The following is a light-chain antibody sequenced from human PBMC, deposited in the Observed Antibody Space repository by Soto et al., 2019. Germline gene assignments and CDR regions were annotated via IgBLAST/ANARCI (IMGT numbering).Light chain of an antibody. Sequence: EIVMSQSPATQSVSPGERATLSCKASQSVTNNLAWYQQKPGQAPRLLIYDASTRATGIPARFSGSGSGTEFTLTISSLQSEDFAVFYCQQYFDWPQSFGQGTKV. CDR1: QSVTNN. J-gene: IGKJ1*01. CDR3: QQYFDWPQS. V-gene: IGKV3-15*01. CDR2: DAS.